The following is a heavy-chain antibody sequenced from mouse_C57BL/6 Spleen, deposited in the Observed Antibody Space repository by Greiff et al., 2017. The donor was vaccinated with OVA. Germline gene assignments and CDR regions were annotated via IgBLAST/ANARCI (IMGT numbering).Heavy chain of an antibody. CDR3: ARDGGNYDWFAY. J-gene: IGHJ3*01. CDR2: ISDGGSYT. Sequence: EVKLMESGGGLVKPGGSLKLSCAASGFTFSSYAMSWVRQTPEKRLEWVATISDGGSYTYYPDNVKGRFTISRDNAKNNLYLQMSHLKSEDTAMYYCARDGGNYDWFAYWGQGTLVTVSA. V-gene: IGHV5-4*01. CDR1: GFTFSSYA. D-gene: IGHD2-1*01.